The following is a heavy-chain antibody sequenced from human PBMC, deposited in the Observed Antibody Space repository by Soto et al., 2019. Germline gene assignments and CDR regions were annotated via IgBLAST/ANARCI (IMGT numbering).Heavy chain of an antibody. CDR2: ISGYNGNT. J-gene: IGHJ4*02. Sequence: GASVKISSKASGYPFTSYGMSWVRQDTGQGREWMGWISGYNGNTNSAQKLHGRVTMITDTSTSTADMELRSLRSDDTDVYYCASVRDTSFGVVIYDPSFDYWGQGTLVTVSS. V-gene: IGHV1-18*04. CDR1: GYPFTSYG. CDR3: ASVRDTSFGVVIYDPSFDY. D-gene: IGHD3-3*01.